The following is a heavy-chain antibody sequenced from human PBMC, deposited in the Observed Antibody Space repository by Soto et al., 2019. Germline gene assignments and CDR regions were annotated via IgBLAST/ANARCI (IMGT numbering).Heavy chain of an antibody. CDR2: ISWNSGSI. Sequence: PGGSLRLSCAASGFTFDDYAMHWVRQAPGKGLEWGSNISWNSGSIGYADSVKGRFTISRNNAKNALYLQMNSLSAEDTALYYCAKPGNYDYNDHGYLPPWGQGTLCTVS. V-gene: IGHV3-9*01. D-gene: IGHD4-4*01. CDR1: GFTFDDYA. J-gene: IGHJ1*01. CDR3: AKPGNYDYNDHGYLPP.